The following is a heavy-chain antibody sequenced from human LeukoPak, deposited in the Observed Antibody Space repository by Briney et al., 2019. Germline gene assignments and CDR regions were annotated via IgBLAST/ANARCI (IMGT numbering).Heavy chain of an antibody. CDR1: GGSINSYY. Sequence: SETLSLTCTVSGGSINSYYWSWIRQPPGKGLEWIGYIYYSGSTNYNPSLKSRITMSMDRSKKQFSLRLSSVTAADTAVYYCARSDYDLLTGYSAVYFDFWGQGALVTVSS. CDR3: ARSDYDLLTGYSAVYFDF. D-gene: IGHD3-9*01. CDR2: IYYSGST. V-gene: IGHV4-59*01. J-gene: IGHJ4*02.